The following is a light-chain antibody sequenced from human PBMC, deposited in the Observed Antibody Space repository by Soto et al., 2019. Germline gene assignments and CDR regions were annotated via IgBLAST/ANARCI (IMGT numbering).Light chain of an antibody. V-gene: IGKV1-9*01. J-gene: IGKJ5*01. CDR3: QQLKSYPVI. CDR1: QGISCD. Sequence: IQLTQSPYSLSASVGVRVTITCRASQGISCDLAWYQQKPGKAPKLLIYSASPLQNRVPARFSSSRSGTHVTLTISGLQPEDFTTFCCQQLKSYPVIFGQVTRLEIK. CDR2: SAS.